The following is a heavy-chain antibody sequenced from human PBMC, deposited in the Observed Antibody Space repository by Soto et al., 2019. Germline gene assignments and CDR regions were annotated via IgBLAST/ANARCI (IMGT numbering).Heavy chain of an antibody. J-gene: IGHJ5*02. CDR3: ARVRYSSSWYGGGWFDP. CDR2: IYHSGST. V-gene: IGHV4-39*07. Sequence: SETLSLTCTVSGGSISSSSYYWGWIRQPPGKGLEWIGEIYHSGSTNYNPSLKSRVTISVDKSKNQFSLKLSSVTAADTAVYYCARVRYSSSWYGGGWFDPWGQGTLVTVSS. D-gene: IGHD6-13*01. CDR1: GGSISSSSYY.